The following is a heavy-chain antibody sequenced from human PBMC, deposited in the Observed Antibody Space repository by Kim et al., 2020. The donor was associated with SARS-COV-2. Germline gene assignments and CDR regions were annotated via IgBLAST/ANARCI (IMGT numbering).Heavy chain of an antibody. CDR2: IWYDGSNK. V-gene: IGHV3-33*08. Sequence: GGSLRLSCEASGFTFTSYGMHWVRQAPGKGLEWVAVIWYDGSNKYYADSVKGRFTISRDNSKTTLYLQMNSLRAEDTAVYYCARGRRCSSCPFCYYYG. J-gene: IGHJ6*01. D-gene: IGHD6-13*01. CDR1: GFTFTSYG. CDR3: ARGRRCSSCPFCYYYG.